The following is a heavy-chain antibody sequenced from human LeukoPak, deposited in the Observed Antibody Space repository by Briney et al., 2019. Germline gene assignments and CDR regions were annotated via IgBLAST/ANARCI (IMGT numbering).Heavy chain of an antibody. V-gene: IGHV4-34*01. CDR1: GGSFSGYY. J-gene: IGHJ5*02. D-gene: IGHD3-16*01. CDR2: INHSGST. Sequence: TTSETLSLTCAVYGGSFSGYYWSWIRQPPGKGLEWIGEINHSGSTNYNPSLKSRVTISVDTSKNQFSLKLSSVTAADTAVYYCAPYTQLRKQRRGFDPWGQGTLVTVSS. CDR3: APYTQLRKQRRGFDP.